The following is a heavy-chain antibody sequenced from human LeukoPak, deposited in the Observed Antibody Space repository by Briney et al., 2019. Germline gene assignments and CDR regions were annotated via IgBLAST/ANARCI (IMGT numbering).Heavy chain of an antibody. CDR3: ALVDTAMVTYYGVGWFVP. J-gene: IGHJ5*02. CDR1: GYSFTSYW. D-gene: IGHD5-18*01. Sequence: GESLKISCKGSGYSFTSYWIGWVRQMPGKGLEWMGIIYPGDSDTRYSPSFQGQVTISADKSISTAYLQWSSLKASDTAMYYCALVDTAMVTYYGVGWFVPWGQGTLVTVSS. CDR2: IYPGDSDT. V-gene: IGHV5-51*01.